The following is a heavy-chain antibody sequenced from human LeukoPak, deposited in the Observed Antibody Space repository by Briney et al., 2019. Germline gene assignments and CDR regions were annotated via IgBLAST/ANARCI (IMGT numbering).Heavy chain of an antibody. CDR2: IYSSENS. CDR1: GDSITTNSYW. V-gene: IGHV4-39*01. CDR3: ARRGIWDLQIGNWFDP. Sequence: SETLSLTCSISGDSITTNSYWWGWIRQSPGKGLEWIGSIYSSENSYYNPSLKTRDTISPDTSKNQYSLRLTSVTAADTAIYYCARRGIWDLQIGNWFDPWGQGILVIVSS. J-gene: IGHJ5*02. D-gene: IGHD3-16*01.